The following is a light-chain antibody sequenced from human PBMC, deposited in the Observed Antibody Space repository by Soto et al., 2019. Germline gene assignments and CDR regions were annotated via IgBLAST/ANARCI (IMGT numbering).Light chain of an antibody. V-gene: IGLV1-44*01. J-gene: IGLJ3*02. CDR2: GSN. CDR3: AAWDDILSGPV. CDR1: NSNIKTTT. Sequence: QLVLTQPPSASGTPGQRVTIPCSGSNSNIKTTTVNWYQQFPGAAPKVVIYGSNQRPSGVPDRFSGSRSGTSASLAISGLQSGDEATYYCAAWDDILSGPVFGGGTKLTVL.